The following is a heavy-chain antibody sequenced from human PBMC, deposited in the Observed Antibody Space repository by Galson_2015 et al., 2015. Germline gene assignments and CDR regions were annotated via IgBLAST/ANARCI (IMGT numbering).Heavy chain of an antibody. CDR1: GLTFSSYA. CDR2: ISYDGSNK. J-gene: IGHJ4*02. Sequence: SLRLSCAASGLTFSSYAMHWVRQAPGKGLEWVAVISYDGSNKFYADSVKGRFTISRDNSKNTLYLQVNSLRPEDTAVYYCARVGGDIAARTWGYFDYWGQGTLVTVSS. V-gene: IGHV3-30-3*01. D-gene: IGHD6-6*01. CDR3: ARVGGDIAARTWGYFDY.